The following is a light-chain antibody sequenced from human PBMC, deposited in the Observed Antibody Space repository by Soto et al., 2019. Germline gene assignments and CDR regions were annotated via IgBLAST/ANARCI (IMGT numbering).Light chain of an antibody. CDR3: CSFAGTYLV. CDR2: DVS. CDR1: SSDVGAYNY. Sequence: QSVLTQPRSVSESPGQSVTISCTGTSSDVGAYNYVSWYQQHPGKVPKLIIYDVSKRPSGVPDRFSGSKSVNTASLTISGLQAEDEADYYCCSFAGTYLVFGGGTKVTVL. V-gene: IGLV2-11*01. J-gene: IGLJ3*02.